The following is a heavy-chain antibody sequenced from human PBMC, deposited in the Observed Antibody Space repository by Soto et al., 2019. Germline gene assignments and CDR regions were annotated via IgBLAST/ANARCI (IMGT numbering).Heavy chain of an antibody. V-gene: IGHV3-7*01. J-gene: IGHJ4*02. CDR1: GFTFSSYW. D-gene: IGHD6-19*01. CDR2: IKQDGSEK. CDR3: ARERAVAGPGALDY. Sequence: GGSLRLSCAASGFTFSSYWMSWVRQAPGKGLEWVANIKQDGSEKYYVDSVKGRFTISRDNAKNSLYLQMNSLRAEDTAVYYCARERAVAGPGALDYWGQGTLVTVSS.